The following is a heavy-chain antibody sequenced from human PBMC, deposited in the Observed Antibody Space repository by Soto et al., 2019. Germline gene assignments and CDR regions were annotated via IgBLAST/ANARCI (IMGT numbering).Heavy chain of an antibody. CDR2: IYHSGST. CDR1: GGSINTATHS. D-gene: IGHD4-4*01. Sequence: QLQLQESGSGLVKPSQTLSLTCAVSGGSINTATHSWSWIRQPPGKGLEWIGYIYHSGSTYYNPSGKSRVTISIDKSNNQFSLRLSSVTAADTAVYCCARGGGVTTPGDDYWGQGILVTVSS. V-gene: IGHV4-30-2*01. CDR3: ARGGGVTTPGDDY. J-gene: IGHJ4*02.